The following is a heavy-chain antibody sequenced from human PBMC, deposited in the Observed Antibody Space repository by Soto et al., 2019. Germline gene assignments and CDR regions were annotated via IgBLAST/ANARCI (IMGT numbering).Heavy chain of an antibody. CDR3: ALGGSSGWPFDY. CDR1: GFSLSTSGVG. CDR2: IYWNDDK. Sequence: SGPTLVNPTQTLTLTCTFSGFSLSTSGVGVGWIRQPPGKALEWLALIYWNDDKRYSPSLKSRLTITKDTSKNQVVLTMTNMDPVDTATYYCALGGSSGWPFDYWGQGTLVTVSS. V-gene: IGHV2-5*01. J-gene: IGHJ4*02. D-gene: IGHD3-16*01.